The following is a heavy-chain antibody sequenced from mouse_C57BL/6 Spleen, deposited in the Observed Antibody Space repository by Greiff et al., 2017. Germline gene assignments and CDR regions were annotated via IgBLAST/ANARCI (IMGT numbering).Heavy chain of an antibody. CDR2: INPGSGGT. D-gene: IGHD2-4*01. J-gene: IGHJ3*01. CDR3: ARGGDYDYDGWFAY. CDR1: GYAFTNYL. Sequence: QVQLQQSGAELVRPGTSVKVSCKASGYAFTNYLIEWVKQRPGQGLEWIGVINPGSGGTNYNEKFKGKATLTADKSSSTAYMQLSSLTSEDSAVYFCARGGDYDYDGWFAYWGQGTLVTVSA. V-gene: IGHV1-54*01.